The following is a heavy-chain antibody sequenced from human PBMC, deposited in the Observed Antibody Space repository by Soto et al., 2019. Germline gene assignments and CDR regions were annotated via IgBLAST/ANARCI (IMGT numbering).Heavy chain of an antibody. V-gene: IGHV4-39*01. CDR3: ARHTEGTNGYYYYGMDV. CDR2: IYYSGST. CDR1: GGSISSSSYY. J-gene: IGHJ6*02. Sequence: LSLTCTVSGGSISSSSYYWGWIRQPPGKGLEWIGSIYYSGSTYYNPSLKSRVTISVDTSKNQFSLKLSSMTAADTAVYYCARHTEGTNGYYYYGMDVWGQGTTVTVSS. D-gene: IGHD2-8*01.